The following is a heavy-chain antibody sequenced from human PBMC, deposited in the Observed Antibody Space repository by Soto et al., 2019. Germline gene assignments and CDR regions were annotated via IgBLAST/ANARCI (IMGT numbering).Heavy chain of an antibody. CDR1: GNTFTSYY. CDR3: ARDALGIAVAGTVYYYYGMDV. Sequence: ASVKVSCKASGNTFTSYYMHWVRQAPGQGLEWMGIIIPSGGSTSYAQKFQGRVTMTRDTSTSTVYMELSSLRSEDTAVYYCARDALGIAVAGTVYYYYGMDVWGQGTTVTVSS. CDR2: IIPSGGST. V-gene: IGHV1-46*01. D-gene: IGHD6-19*01. J-gene: IGHJ6*02.